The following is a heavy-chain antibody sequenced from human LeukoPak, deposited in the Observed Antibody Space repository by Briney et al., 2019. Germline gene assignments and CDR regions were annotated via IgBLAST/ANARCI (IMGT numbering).Heavy chain of an antibody. Sequence: GSLRLSCAASGFTFSSYSMNWVRQAPGKGLEWIGEINHSGSTNYNPSLKSRVTISVDTSKNQFSLKLSSVTAADTAVYYCARRRIVVVVAATHWFDPWGQGTLVTVSS. CDR1: GFTFSSYS. V-gene: IGHV4-34*01. CDR2: INHSGST. CDR3: ARRRIVVVVAATHWFDP. D-gene: IGHD2-15*01. J-gene: IGHJ5*02.